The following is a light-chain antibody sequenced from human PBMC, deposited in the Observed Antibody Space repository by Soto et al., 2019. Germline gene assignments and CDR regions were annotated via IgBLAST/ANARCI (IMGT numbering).Light chain of an antibody. J-gene: IGKJ4*01. CDR2: DAS. Sequence: EIVLTQSPATLSLSPGERAALSCRASQRVSSYLAWYQQKPGQAPRLLIYDASKRAPGIPARFTVSGSGTDFTLTISSLEPEDFAVYFCQQRSNWPSTFGGGTKVEI. V-gene: IGKV3-11*01. CDR3: QQRSNWPST. CDR1: QRVSSY.